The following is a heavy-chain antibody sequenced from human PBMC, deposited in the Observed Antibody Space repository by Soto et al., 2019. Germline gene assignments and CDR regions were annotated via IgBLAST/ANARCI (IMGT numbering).Heavy chain of an antibody. J-gene: IGHJ4*02. CDR3: ARGSYYSGWV. V-gene: IGHV6-1*01. CDR2: TYYRSKWYS. CDR1: GDSVSSTSAA. Sequence: SRTLSLTCAISGDSVSSTSAAWSWIRQSPSRGLEWLGRTYYRSKWYSDYAVSVKSRITINPDTSKNQFPLQLNSVTPEDTAVYYCARGSYYSGWVWGQGTLVTVSS. D-gene: IGHD6-19*01.